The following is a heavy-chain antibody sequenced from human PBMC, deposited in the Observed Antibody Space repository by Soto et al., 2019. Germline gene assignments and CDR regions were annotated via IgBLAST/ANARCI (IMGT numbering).Heavy chain of an antibody. Sequence: QVQLVESGAEVKKPGSSVKVSCKASGGTFGSYAISWVRQAPGQGLEWMGGIIPIFGTANYAQKFQGRVTITADESTSTAYMELSSLRSEDTAVYYCARDSSGSYYSWFDPWGQGTLVTVSS. CDR1: GGTFGSYA. CDR3: ARDSSGSYYSWFDP. CDR2: IIPIFGTA. D-gene: IGHD1-26*01. J-gene: IGHJ5*02. V-gene: IGHV1-69*12.